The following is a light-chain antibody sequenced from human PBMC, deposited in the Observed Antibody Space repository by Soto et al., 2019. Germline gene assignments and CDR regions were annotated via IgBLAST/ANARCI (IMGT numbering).Light chain of an antibody. CDR1: QSISRW. CDR3: QLSTIYSEP. V-gene: IGKV1-5*03. Sequence: DIPATKSPSSVSASVGDRVTIPCRASQSISRWLAWYQQKPGKAPKLLIYKASTLKSGVPSRFSGSGSGTEFTLTISSLQPDDFATYYCQLSTIYSEPFCQGTNVAIK. CDR2: KAS. J-gene: IGKJ1*01.